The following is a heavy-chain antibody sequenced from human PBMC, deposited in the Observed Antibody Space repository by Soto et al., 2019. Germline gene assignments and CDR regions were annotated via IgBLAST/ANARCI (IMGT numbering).Heavy chain of an antibody. CDR1: GFIFQNHA. CDR2: IAYDGRTK. V-gene: IGHV3-30-3*01. Sequence: QVQLMESGGGVVQPGRSLRLSCVASGFIFQNHAMYWIRQAPGKGLEWVALIAYDGRTKYSDAVRGRFTVSRDKSKSTQYLQMNSLRAEDTAVYYCATSTSVTFDSWGQGTLVIVSS. D-gene: IGHD4-4*01. CDR3: ATSTSVTFDS. J-gene: IGHJ4*02.